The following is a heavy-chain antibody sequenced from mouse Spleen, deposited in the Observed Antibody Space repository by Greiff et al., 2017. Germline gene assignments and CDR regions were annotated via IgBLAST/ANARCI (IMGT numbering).Heavy chain of an antibody. CDR1: GYTFTSYW. D-gene: IGHD2-4*01. Sequence: QVQLQQPGAELVKPGASVKLSCKASGYTFTSYWMQWVKQRPGQGLEWIGEIDPSDSYTNYNQKFKGKATLTVDTSSSTAYMQLSSLTSEDSAVYYCPRRDDSYYFDYWGQGTTLTVSS. CDR2: IDPSDSYT. J-gene: IGHJ2*01. CDR3: PRRDDSYYFDY. V-gene: IGHV1-50*01.